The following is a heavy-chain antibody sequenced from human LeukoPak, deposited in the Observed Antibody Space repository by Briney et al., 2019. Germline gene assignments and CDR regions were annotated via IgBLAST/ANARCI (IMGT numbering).Heavy chain of an antibody. Sequence: GGSLRLSCSASGFTFSTYSMNWVRQAPGKGLEWVSSISSSRYIYYADSVKGRFTISGDNAKNTLYLQMNSLRAEDTAVYYCARSGRGGAFDIWGHGTMVTVSS. V-gene: IGHV3-21*01. CDR1: GFTFSTYS. CDR2: ISSSRYI. D-gene: IGHD1-26*01. CDR3: ARSGRGGAFDI. J-gene: IGHJ3*02.